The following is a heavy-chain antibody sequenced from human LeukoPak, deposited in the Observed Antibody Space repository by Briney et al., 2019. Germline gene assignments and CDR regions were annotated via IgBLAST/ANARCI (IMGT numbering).Heavy chain of an antibody. CDR1: GGTFSSYA. J-gene: IGHJ4*02. Sequence: SVKVSCKASGGTFSSYAISWVRQAPGQGLEWMGGIIPIFGTANYARKFQGRVTITADESTSTAYMELSSLRSEDTSVYYCARDCLGRRDGYNCWGQGTLVTVSS. CDR2: IIPIFGTA. CDR3: ARDCLGRRDGYNC. V-gene: IGHV1-69*01. D-gene: IGHD5-24*01.